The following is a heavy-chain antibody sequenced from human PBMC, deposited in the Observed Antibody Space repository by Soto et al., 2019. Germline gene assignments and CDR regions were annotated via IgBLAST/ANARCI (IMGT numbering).Heavy chain of an antibody. Sequence: QVQLVQSGAEVKKPGASVKVSCKASGYTFTGYYMHWVRQAPGQGLEWMGWINPNSGGTNYAQKFQGWVTMTRDTSIRTAYMELSRLRSDDKAVYYCARGRSAMATIGSWFDPWGQGTLVTVSS. CDR2: INPNSGGT. J-gene: IGHJ5*02. CDR3: ARGRSAMATIGSWFDP. D-gene: IGHD5-12*01. V-gene: IGHV1-2*04. CDR1: GYTFTGYY.